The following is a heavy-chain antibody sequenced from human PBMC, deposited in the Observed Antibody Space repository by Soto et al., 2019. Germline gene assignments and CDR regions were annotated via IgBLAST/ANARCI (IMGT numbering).Heavy chain of an antibody. Sequence: SETLSLTCTVSGGSISSGNYYWSWIRQPPGKGLEWIGFISYSGTTHYRTSLKSRLSISVDTSKSQFSLNLGFVTAADTAVYYCATMGTPATGLYFFDYWGKGDLVSVSS. D-gene: IGHD2-15*01. CDR3: ATMGTPATGLYFFDY. J-gene: IGHJ4*02. V-gene: IGHV4-30-4*01. CDR1: GGSISSGNYY. CDR2: ISYSGTT.